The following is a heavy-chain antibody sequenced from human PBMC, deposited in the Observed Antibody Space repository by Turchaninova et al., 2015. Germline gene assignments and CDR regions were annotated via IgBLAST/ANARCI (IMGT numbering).Heavy chain of an antibody. J-gene: IGHJ4*02. V-gene: IGHV3-72*01. CDR1: GFTFSDQY. CDR2: SRNKAENSIT. Sequence: EVRLVESGGGLVQPGGSLRLACAASGFTFSDQYMDWVRQAPGKGLEWVGRSRNKAENSITEHAASVQGRFTISRDESTNLLYLQMNSLKSEDTAVYYCTSGGPEASDYWGQGTLVTVAS. D-gene: IGHD3-16*01. CDR3: TSGGPEASDY.